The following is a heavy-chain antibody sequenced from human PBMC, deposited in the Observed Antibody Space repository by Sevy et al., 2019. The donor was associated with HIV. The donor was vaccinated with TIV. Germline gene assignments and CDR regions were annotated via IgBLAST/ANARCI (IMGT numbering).Heavy chain of an antibody. CDR1: GFNIRVYW. V-gene: IGHV3-7*01. CDR2: INEDGGTN. J-gene: IGHJ4*02. Sequence: GGSLRLSCAASGFNIRVYWLLWVRQAPGKGLEWVANINEDGGTNYYLASVKGRFSTSEDNAEKSVLLQMNSLRVEDTAVYYCVRALFKADSLWGQGTLVTVSS. CDR3: VRALFKADSL. D-gene: IGHD2-21*01.